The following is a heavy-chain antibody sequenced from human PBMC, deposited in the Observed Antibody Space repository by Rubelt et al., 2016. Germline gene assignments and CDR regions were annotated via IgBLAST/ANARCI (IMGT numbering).Heavy chain of an antibody. D-gene: IGHD6-19*01. V-gene: IGHV1-18*01. Sequence: QVQLVQSGAEVKQPGSSVKVSCKASGGTFSSYGISWVRQAPGQGLEWMGWISAYNGNTKCAQKLQGRGTMATGTSTSTAYMELRSLRSDDTAVYYCARFAAGNWFDPWGQGTLGTVSS. J-gene: IGHJ5*02. CDR2: ISAYNGNT. CDR3: ARFAAGNWFDP. CDR1: GGTFSSYG.